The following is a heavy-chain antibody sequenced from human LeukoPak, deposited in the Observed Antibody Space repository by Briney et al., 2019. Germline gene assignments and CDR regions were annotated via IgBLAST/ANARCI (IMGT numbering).Heavy chain of an antibody. CDR3: ARRCSGPTCYTDAYDI. J-gene: IGHJ3*02. V-gene: IGHV4-59*08. D-gene: IGHD2-2*02. CDR2: VYYSGST. Sequence: PSETLSLTCTVSGGSISSYHWTWIRQPPGKGLEWIGYVYYSGSTDYNPSLKSRVTISVDTSNKQFSLNLSSVTAADTAVYYCARRCSGPTCYTDAYDIWGQGTMVTVSS. CDR1: GGSISSYH.